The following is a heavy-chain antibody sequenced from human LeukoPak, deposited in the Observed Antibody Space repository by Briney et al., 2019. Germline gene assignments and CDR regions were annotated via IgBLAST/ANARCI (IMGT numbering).Heavy chain of an antibody. J-gene: IGHJ4*02. CDR1: GYSISSGYY. V-gene: IGHV4-61*02. CDR2: IYTSGST. D-gene: IGHD2-21*01. Sequence: PSETLSLTCTVSGYSISSGYYWSWIRQPAGKGLEWIGRIYTSGSTNYNPSLESRVTISVDTSRNQFSLKLSSVTAADTAVYYCARDGRLEGCGGDCYPDYWGQGTLVTVSS. CDR3: ARDGRLEGCGGDCYPDY.